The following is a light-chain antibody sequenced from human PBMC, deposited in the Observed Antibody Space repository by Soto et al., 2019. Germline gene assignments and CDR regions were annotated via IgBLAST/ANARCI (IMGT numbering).Light chain of an antibody. CDR3: QQYGSSPIT. J-gene: IGKJ5*01. V-gene: IGKV3-20*01. CDR1: QTVSSAF. CDR2: GAS. Sequence: EIVLTQSPGTLSLSPGERATLSCRASQTVSSAFLAWYQQKPGQAPRLLIYGASNRATGIPDRVSGSGSGTDFTLTISRLEPEDFAVYYCQQYGSSPITFGQGTRLEIK.